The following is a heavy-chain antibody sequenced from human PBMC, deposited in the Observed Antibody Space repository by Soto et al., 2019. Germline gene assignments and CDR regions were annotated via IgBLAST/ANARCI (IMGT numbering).Heavy chain of an antibody. V-gene: IGHV5-51*01. CDR1: GYSFTSYW. CDR3: ARNDFLDPPYYFYGMDV. D-gene: IGHD3-3*01. CDR2: IYPGDSDT. Sequence: PGESLKISCKGSGYSFTSYWIGWVRQMPGKGLGWMGIIYPGDSDTRYSPSFQGQVTISADKSISTAYLQWSSLKASDTAMYYCARNDFLDPPYYFYGMDVWGQGTTVTVSS. J-gene: IGHJ6*02.